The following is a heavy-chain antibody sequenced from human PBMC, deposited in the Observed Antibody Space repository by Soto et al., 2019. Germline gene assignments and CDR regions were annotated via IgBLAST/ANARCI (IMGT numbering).Heavy chain of an antibody. V-gene: IGHV3-23*01. CDR1: GFTFSSYA. D-gene: IGHD3-10*01. CDR2: ISGSGGST. Sequence: GGSLRLSCAASGFTFSSYAMSWVRQAPGKGLEWVSAISGSGGSTYYADSVKGRFTISRDNSKNTLYLQMNSLRAEDTAVYYCATVRQYYGSGSYRYFDYWGQGTLVTVSS. CDR3: ATVRQYYGSGSYRYFDY. J-gene: IGHJ4*02.